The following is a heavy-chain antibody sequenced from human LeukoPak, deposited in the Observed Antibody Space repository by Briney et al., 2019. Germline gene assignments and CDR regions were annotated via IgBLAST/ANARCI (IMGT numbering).Heavy chain of an antibody. V-gene: IGHV3-64D*09. CDR2: LSSDGVTT. CDR3: VSQYGVDV. Sequence: GSLRLSCSASGFPFSSYALHWVRQAPGKGLECVSALSSDGVTTRYVDSVKGRFTISRDNSKNTLYLQMSSLRAEDTAVYYCVSQYGVDVWGQGTTVTVS. CDR1: GFPFSSYA. J-gene: IGHJ6*02.